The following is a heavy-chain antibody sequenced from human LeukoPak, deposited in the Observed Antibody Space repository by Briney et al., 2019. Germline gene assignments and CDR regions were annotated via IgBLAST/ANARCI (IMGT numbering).Heavy chain of an antibody. V-gene: IGHV3-74*01. J-gene: IGHJ4*02. CDR2: IKSDGNST. D-gene: IGHD1-26*01. Sequence: GRSLRLSCAASGFTFSSYWMHCVRQPPAKGLVCVSRIKSDGNSTSYADPVKDRFTISRDNAKNTLYLQMNSLRAEDTAVYYCARDLLIVGPTNAAFDYWGQGTLVTVSS. CDR1: GFTFSSYW. CDR3: ARDLLIVGPTNAAFDY.